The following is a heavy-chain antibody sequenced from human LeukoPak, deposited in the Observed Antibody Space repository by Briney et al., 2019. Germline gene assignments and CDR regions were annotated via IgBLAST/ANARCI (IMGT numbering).Heavy chain of an antibody. Sequence: ASVKVSCKASGYTFTSYGISWVRQAPGQGLEWMGWISAYNGNTNYAQKLQGRVTMTTDTSTSTAYMELRSLRSDDPAVYYCAREDEFGIAVAGRLNWFDPWGQGTLVTVSS. J-gene: IGHJ5*02. D-gene: IGHD6-19*01. V-gene: IGHV1-18*01. CDR3: AREDEFGIAVAGRLNWFDP. CDR2: ISAYNGNT. CDR1: GYTFTSYG.